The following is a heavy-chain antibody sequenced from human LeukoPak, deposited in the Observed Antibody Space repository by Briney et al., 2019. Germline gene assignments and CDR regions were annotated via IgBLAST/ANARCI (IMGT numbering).Heavy chain of an antibody. J-gene: IGHJ4*02. V-gene: IGHV3-53*01. CDR3: ARGIRSNDCGTYYPYHFDY. CDR1: GFTFSSYS. Sequence: PGGSLRLSCAASGFTFSSYSMNWVRQAPGKGLEWLSIIYVDNNVYYADSVKGRFTISRDTSRNTVYLQMNSLTAEDTAIYYCARGIRSNDCGTYYPYHFDYWGQGTLVTVSS. CDR2: IYVDNNV. D-gene: IGHD3-22*01.